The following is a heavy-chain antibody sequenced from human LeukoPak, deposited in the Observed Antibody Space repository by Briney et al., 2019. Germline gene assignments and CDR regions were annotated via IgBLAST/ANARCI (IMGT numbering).Heavy chain of an antibody. Sequence: GGSLRLSCAASGFTFSNYAMSWVRQAPGRGLEWISTVSGSGGTTYYVDSVKGRFTISRDNAKNSLYLQMNSLRAEDTAVYYCAREDVGYLFDYWGQGTLVTVSS. V-gene: IGHV3-23*01. CDR3: AREDVGYLFDY. CDR1: GFTFSNYA. J-gene: IGHJ4*02. D-gene: IGHD5-18*01. CDR2: VSGSGGTT.